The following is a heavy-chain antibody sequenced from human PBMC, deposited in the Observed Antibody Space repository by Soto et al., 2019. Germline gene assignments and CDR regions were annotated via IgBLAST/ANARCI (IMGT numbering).Heavy chain of an antibody. V-gene: IGHV3-30*03. CDR1: GFTFSDYA. D-gene: IGHD3-3*01. CDR3: ARTYYDFWSGFSD. Sequence: GSLRLSCAASGFTFSDYAMHWIRQPPGKGLEWVAIISYEGSEKYYSDSVKGRFTISRDNSKNTVYLQMNSVRGDDTAVYYCARTYYDFWSGFSDWGQGALVTVS. J-gene: IGHJ4*02. CDR2: ISYEGSEK.